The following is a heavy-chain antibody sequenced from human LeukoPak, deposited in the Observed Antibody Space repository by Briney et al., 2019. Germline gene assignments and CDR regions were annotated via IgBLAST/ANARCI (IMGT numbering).Heavy chain of an antibody. V-gene: IGHV4-59*01. CDR3: ARVYYSNSYDYWYFDL. J-gene: IGHJ2*01. D-gene: IGHD6-13*01. CDR1: GGSIRSYY. CDR2: IYYSGST. Sequence: SETLSLTCTVSGGSIRSYYWSWIRQPPGKGLEWIAYIYYSGSTNYNPSLKSRVTISVDTSKNQFSLKLSSVTAAGTAVYYCARVYYSNSYDYWYFDLWGRGTLVTVSS.